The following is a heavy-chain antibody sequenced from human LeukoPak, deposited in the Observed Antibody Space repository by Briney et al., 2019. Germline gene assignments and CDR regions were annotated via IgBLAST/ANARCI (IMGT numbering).Heavy chain of an antibody. D-gene: IGHD3-10*01. Sequence: GGSLRLSCAASGFTVSSNYMSWVRQAPGKGLEWVSVIYSGGSTYYADSVKGRFTISRDNSKNTLYLQMNSLRAEDTAVYYCARDTRPDYYGSGSYNWGQGTLATVSS. J-gene: IGHJ4*02. V-gene: IGHV3-66*01. CDR3: ARDTRPDYYGSGSYN. CDR2: IYSGGST. CDR1: GFTVSSNY.